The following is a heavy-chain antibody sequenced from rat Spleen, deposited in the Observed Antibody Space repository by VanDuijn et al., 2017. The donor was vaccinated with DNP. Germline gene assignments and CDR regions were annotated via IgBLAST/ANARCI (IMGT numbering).Heavy chain of an antibody. V-gene: IGHV5-58*01. CDR1: GFTFSSYW. CDR3: ATSPGPNWFAY. Sequence: EVQLVETGGGLVQPGRSLKLSCVASGFTFSSYWMYWIRQTPGKGLEWVASINTDGGGTYYPDSVKGRFTISRDNAKNTVYLQMNSLRSEDTATYYCATSPGPNWFAYWGQGTLVTVSS. J-gene: IGHJ3*01. D-gene: IGHD1-4*01. CDR2: INTDGGGT.